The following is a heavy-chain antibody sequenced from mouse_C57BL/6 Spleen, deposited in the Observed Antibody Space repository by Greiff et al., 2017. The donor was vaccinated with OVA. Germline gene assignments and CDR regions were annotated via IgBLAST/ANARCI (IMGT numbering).Heavy chain of an antibody. J-gene: IGHJ4*01. V-gene: IGHV1-81*01. Sequence: QVHVKQSGAELARPGASVKLSCKASGYTFTSYGISWVKQRTGPGLEWIGEIYPRSGNTYYHEKFKGQATLTADKSTSTAYMELRSLTSEDSAVFFCARIRGGHITTVVDAMDYWGQGTSVTVSS. CDR2: IYPRSGNT. D-gene: IGHD1-1*01. CDR3: ARIRGGHITTVVDAMDY. CDR1: GYTFTSYG.